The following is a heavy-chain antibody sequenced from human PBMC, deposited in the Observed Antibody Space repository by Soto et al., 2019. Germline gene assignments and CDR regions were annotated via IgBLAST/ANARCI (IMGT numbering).Heavy chain of an antibody. D-gene: IGHD3-16*01. J-gene: IGHJ4*02. V-gene: IGHV2-5*02. Sequence: QITLKESGPTLVKPTQTLTLTCTFSGFSLSTSGVGVGWIRQPPGKALDWLALIYWDDDKRYSPSLRSRLTITKDPSKNQVVLTMTNMAPVDTATYYCAHRRAGRGGLGNFDYWCQGTLVTVSS. CDR1: GFSLSTSGVG. CDR3: AHRRAGRGGLGNFDY. CDR2: IYWDDDK.